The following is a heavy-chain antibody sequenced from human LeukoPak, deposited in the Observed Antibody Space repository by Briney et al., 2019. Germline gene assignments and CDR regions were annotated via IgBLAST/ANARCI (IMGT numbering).Heavy chain of an antibody. Sequence: SETLSLTCAVSGGSISSGGYSWSWIRQPPGKGLEWIGYIYHSGSTYYNPSLKSRVTISVDRSKNQFSLKLSSVTAADTAVYYCASGDDYFSYWGQGTLVTVSS. V-gene: IGHV4-30-2*01. J-gene: IGHJ4*02. CDR3: ASGDDYFSY. D-gene: IGHD3-10*01. CDR2: IYHSGST. CDR1: GGSISSGGYS.